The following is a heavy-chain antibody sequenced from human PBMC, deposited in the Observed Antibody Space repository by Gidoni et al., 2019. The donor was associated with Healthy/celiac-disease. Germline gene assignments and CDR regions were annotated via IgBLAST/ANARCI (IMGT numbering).Heavy chain of an antibody. V-gene: IGHV1-18*01. J-gene: IGHJ4*02. CDR3: AISYCRSTSCWCEGAGTVNPLDY. Sequence: QVQLVQSGAEVTTPGASVQVSCTASGYTFTSYGISWVGQATGQGLEWVGGISANNGNTNYAQTLQGRVTLTTDTATSTAYMEFRSLRADDTAGYYCAISYCRSTSCWCEGAGTVNPLDYWGQGILVTVSS. CDR1: GYTFTSYG. CDR2: ISANNGNT. D-gene: IGHD2-2*01.